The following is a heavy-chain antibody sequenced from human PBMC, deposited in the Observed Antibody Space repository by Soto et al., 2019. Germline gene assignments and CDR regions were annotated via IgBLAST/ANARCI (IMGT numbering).Heavy chain of an antibody. CDR3: ARGWRSSGWYPADYYYGMDV. D-gene: IGHD6-19*01. CDR1: GGSISSYY. Sequence: NPSETLSLTCTVSGGSISSYYWSWIRQPPGKGLEWIGYIYYSGSTNYNPSLKSRVTISVDTSKNQFSLKLSSVTAADTAVYYCARGWRSSGWYPADYYYGMDVWGQGTTVTVSS. J-gene: IGHJ6*02. CDR2: IYYSGST. V-gene: IGHV4-59*01.